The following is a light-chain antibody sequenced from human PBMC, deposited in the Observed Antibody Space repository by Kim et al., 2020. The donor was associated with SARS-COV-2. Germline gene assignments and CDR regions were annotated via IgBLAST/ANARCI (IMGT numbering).Light chain of an antibody. CDR2: KND. CDR1: DSNIGNNE. CDR3: AAWDDSLNGHV. J-gene: IGLJ1*01. V-gene: IGLV1-44*01. Sequence: GQRVIISCSGGDSNIGNNEVNWFQQLPGTAPKLLIYKNDRRPSGVPDRFSGSKSGTSASLAISGLQSEDEADYYCAAWDDSLNGHVFGTGTKVTVL.